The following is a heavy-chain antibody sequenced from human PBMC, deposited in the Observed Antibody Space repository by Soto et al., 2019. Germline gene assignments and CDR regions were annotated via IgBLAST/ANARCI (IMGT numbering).Heavy chain of an antibody. V-gene: IGHV3-23*01. CDR3: VKYKYPDGAWDFYY. D-gene: IGHD4-17*01. Sequence: GGSLRLSCTASGFIFQTYTMSWVRQAPGRGLEWVSSIIGADGTTHYADSVKGRFTISRDNSKNTLYLQMNSLRAEDTALYYCVKYKYPDGAWDFYYWGQGTVVTVSS. CDR2: IIGADGTT. CDR1: GFIFQTYT. J-gene: IGHJ4*02.